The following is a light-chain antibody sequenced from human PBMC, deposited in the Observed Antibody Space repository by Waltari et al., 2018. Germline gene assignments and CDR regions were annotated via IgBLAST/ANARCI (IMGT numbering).Light chain of an antibody. CDR1: SSDVGGYNY. Sequence: QSALTQPASVSGSPGQSITISCTGTSSDVGGYNYVSWYQQHPGKAPKLMIYDVSNRPSGVSNRFSGSKSGNTASLTISGLQAEDEADYYCSSYTSSSTEGVFGGGTKLTVL. V-gene: IGLV2-14*03. CDR3: SSYTSSSTEGV. CDR2: DVS. J-gene: IGLJ3*02.